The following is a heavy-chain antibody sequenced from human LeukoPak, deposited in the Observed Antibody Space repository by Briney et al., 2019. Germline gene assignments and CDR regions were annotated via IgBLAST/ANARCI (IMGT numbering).Heavy chain of an antibody. CDR3: GKNNGDYGYYYYYYYTDV. CDR2: IRYDGSNK. Sequence: PGGSLRLSCAASGFTFSSYAMHWVRQAPGKGLEWVAFIRYDGSNKYYADSVKGRFTISRDNSKNTLYLQMNSLRAEDTAVYYCGKNNGDYGYYYYYYYTDVWGKGTSVTISS. V-gene: IGHV3-30*02. J-gene: IGHJ6*03. CDR1: GFTFSSYA. D-gene: IGHD4-17*01.